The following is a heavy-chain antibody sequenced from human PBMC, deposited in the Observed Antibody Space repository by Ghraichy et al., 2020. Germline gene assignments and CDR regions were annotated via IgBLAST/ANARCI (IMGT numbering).Heavy chain of an antibody. V-gene: IGHV3-30*18. D-gene: IGHD2-2*01. Sequence: GGSLRLSCAASGFTFSSYGMHWVRQAPGKGLEWVAVISYDGSNKYYADSVKGRFTISRDNSKNTLYLQMNSLRAEDTAVYYCAKDIVVVPAANGGYYGMDVWGQGTTVTVSS. CDR2: ISYDGSNK. J-gene: IGHJ6*02. CDR3: AKDIVVVPAANGGYYGMDV. CDR1: GFTFSSYG.